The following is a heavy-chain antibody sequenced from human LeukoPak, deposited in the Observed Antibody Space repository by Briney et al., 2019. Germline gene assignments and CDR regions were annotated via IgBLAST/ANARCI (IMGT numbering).Heavy chain of an antibody. Sequence: ASVTVSCKASGYTFTGHYLHWVRQAPGQGLEWMGWLNPNTGDTLYIQTFQGRVTMTGDTSISTAYMELSRLMSDDTAVYYCARIGLKTTGYYRLDYWGQGTLVTVSS. CDR3: ARIGLKTTGYYRLDY. V-gene: IGHV1-2*02. CDR2: LNPNTGDT. J-gene: IGHJ4*02. CDR1: GYTFTGHY. D-gene: IGHD3-9*01.